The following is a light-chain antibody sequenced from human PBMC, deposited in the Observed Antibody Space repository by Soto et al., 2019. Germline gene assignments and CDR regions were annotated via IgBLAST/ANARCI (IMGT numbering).Light chain of an antibody. CDR3: SSYAASNNFYFV. CDR2: EVT. J-gene: IGLJ3*02. CDR1: SGDVGGYNY. V-gene: IGLV2-8*01. Sequence: QSVLTQPPAASESPGQSVTISCTGTSGDVGGYNYVSWYQQYPGRAPKLMIYEVTKRPSGVPDRFSGSKSGNTASLTVSGLQAEDEADYYCSSYAASNNFYFVFGGGTKLTVL.